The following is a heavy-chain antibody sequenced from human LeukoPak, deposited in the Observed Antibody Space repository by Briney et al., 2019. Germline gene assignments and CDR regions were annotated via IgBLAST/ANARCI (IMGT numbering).Heavy chain of an antibody. D-gene: IGHD3-22*01. J-gene: IGHJ4*02. Sequence: GGSLRLSCAASGFTFSDNYMSWIRQAPGKGLEWVSYISSSGNTTYNADSVKGRFSISRDNAKNSLYLQLNSLRAEDTAVYYCASPGPFYDSSGESDYWGQGTLVTVSS. CDR3: ASPGPFYDSSGESDY. V-gene: IGHV3-11*01. CDR2: ISSSGNTT. CDR1: GFTFSDNY.